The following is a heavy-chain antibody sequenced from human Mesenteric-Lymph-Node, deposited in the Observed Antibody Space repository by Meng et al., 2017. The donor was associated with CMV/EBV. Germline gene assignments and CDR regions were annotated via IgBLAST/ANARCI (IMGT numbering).Heavy chain of an antibody. V-gene: IGHV3-30-3*01. Sequence: GGSLRLSCAASGFTFSSYAMHWVRQAPGKGLEWVAVISYDGSNKYYADSVKGRFTISRDNSKNTLYLQMNSLRAEDTAVYYCATSRTFDYWGQGTLVTVSS. J-gene: IGHJ4*02. CDR2: ISYDGSNK. CDR3: ATSRTFDY. CDR1: GFTFSSYA.